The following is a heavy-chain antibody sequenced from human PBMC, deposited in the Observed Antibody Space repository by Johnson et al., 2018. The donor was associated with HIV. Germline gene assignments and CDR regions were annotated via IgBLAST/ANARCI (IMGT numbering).Heavy chain of an antibody. D-gene: IGHD5-12*01. J-gene: IGHJ3*02. Sequence: VQLVESGGGLVQPGRSLRLSCEASGFTFDDYAMHWVRQAPGKGLEWVSRINSDGSSTNYADSVKGRFTISRDNAKNTLYLQMNSLRAEDTAVFYCARDAKVGYGDAFDIWGHGTMVTVSS. V-gene: IGHV3-9*01. CDR2: INSDGSST. CDR3: ARDAKVGYGDAFDI. CDR1: GFTFDDYA.